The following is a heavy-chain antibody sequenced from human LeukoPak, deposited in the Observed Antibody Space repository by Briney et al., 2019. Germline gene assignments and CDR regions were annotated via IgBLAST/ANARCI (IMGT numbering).Heavy chain of an antibody. V-gene: IGHV4-39*01. CDR2: IYYSGST. D-gene: IGHD2-2*01. CDR3: ARLFPDIVVVPAVDDY. Sequence: PSETLSLTCTVSGGSISSSSYYWGWIRQPPGKGLEWIGSIYYSGSTYYNPSLKSRVTISVDTSKNRFSLKLSSVTAADTAVYYCARLFPDIVVVPAVDDYWGQGTLVTVSS. J-gene: IGHJ4*02. CDR1: GGSISSSSYY.